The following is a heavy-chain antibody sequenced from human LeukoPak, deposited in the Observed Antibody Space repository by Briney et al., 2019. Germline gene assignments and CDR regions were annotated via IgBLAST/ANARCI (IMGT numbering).Heavy chain of an antibody. Sequence: EGSLRLSCAASGFPFSNYEMNWVRQAPGKGLEWISYISSGGSTIYYTDSVKGRFTISRDDAKNSLYLHMNNLRAEDTAVYYCAREGWLQPQYYFDYWGQGTLVTVSS. J-gene: IGHJ4*02. CDR3: AREGWLQPQYYFDY. CDR1: GFPFSNYE. D-gene: IGHD5-24*01. V-gene: IGHV3-11*01. CDR2: ISSGGSTI.